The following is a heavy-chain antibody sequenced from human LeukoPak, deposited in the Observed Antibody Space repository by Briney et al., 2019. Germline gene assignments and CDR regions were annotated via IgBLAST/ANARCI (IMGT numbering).Heavy chain of an antibody. CDR3: ARDALTVAALGYFDS. D-gene: IGHD6-13*01. J-gene: IGHJ4*02. CDR2: INPSSGDT. Sequence: ASVKVFCKASGYPFISYFIHWVRQAPGQGLEWMGIINPSSGDTNYAQQFQGRVTVTTDTSTSTIYMELSSLRSDDTGVYYCARDALTVAALGYFDSWGQGTLVTVSS. CDR1: GYPFISYF. V-gene: IGHV1-46*01.